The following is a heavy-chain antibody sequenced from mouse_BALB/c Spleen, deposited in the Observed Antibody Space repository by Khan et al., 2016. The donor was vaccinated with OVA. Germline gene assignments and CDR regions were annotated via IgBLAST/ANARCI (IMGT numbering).Heavy chain of an antibody. J-gene: IGHJ3*01. CDR3: ARGGFAY. Sequence: EVELVESGGGLVQPGGSRKLSCAASGFTFIDYGMAWVRQTPGKGPEWIASISSVAYSIYYADTVTGRFTISSENAKNTLYLDMSRLRSDDTAMYYCARGGFAYWGQGTLVTVSA. CDR2: ISSVAYSI. V-gene: IGHV5-15*02. CDR1: GFTFIDYG.